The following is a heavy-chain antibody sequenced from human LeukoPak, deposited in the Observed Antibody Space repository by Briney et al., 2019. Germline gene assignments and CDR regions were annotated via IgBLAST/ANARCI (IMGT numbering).Heavy chain of an antibody. CDR3: AREAMVRGVVCGMDV. V-gene: IGHV3-66*01. CDR2: IYSGGST. CDR1: GFTVSSNY. J-gene: IGHJ6*02. Sequence: PGGSLRLSCAASGFTVSSNYMSWVRQAPGKGLEWVSVIYSGGSTYYADSVKGRFTISRDNSKNTLYLQMNSLRAEDTAVYYCAREAMVRGVVCGMDVWGQGTTVTVSS. D-gene: IGHD3-10*01.